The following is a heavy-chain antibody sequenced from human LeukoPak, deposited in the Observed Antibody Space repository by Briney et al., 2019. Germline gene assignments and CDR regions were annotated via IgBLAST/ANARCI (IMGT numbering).Heavy chain of an antibody. J-gene: IGHJ4*02. Sequence: ASVKVSCKASGYTFTSYAMNWVRQAPGQGLEWMGWINTNTGNPTYAQGFTGRFVFSLDTSVSTAYLQISSLKAEDTAVYYCAKDPGYCSSTSCYATTGEFDYWGQGTLVTVSS. CDR3: AKDPGYCSSTSCYATTGEFDY. V-gene: IGHV7-4-1*02. CDR2: INTNTGNP. CDR1: GYTFTSYA. D-gene: IGHD2-2*01.